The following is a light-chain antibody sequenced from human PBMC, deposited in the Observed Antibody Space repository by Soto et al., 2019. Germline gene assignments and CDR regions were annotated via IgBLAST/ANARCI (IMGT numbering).Light chain of an antibody. J-gene: IGKJ4*02. CDR2: CAS. V-gene: IGKV3-20*01. CDR1: QSLRSTI. Sequence: EIALTKCPGTLSLSPWDSSTLSGGTSQSLRSTIVAWDQVKPDQDPRLLIFCASARATGVLDRFSGSRSGRDLTLTIIRVEPEDYAVYYYQQYGHSAQGTFGEGTKVDIK. CDR3: QQYGHSAQGT.